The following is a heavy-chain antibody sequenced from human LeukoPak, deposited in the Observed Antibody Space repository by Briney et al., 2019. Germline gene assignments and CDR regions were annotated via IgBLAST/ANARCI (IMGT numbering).Heavy chain of an antibody. J-gene: IGHJ4*02. CDR3: VKWGDYDVLTGYYDSDY. D-gene: IGHD3-9*01. Sequence: GGSLRLSCVASGFASSSYWMTWVRQVPGKGLEWVSAISGRDDSTYYADSVKGRFTISRDTSKNTLYLQMNSLRAEDTAVYYCVKWGDYDVLTGYYDSDYWGQGTLVTVSS. V-gene: IGHV3-23*01. CDR1: GFASSSYW. CDR2: ISGRDDST.